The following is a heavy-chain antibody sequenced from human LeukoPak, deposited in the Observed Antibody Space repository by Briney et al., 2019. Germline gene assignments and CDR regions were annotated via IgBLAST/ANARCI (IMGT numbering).Heavy chain of an antibody. CDR1: GFTFSSYA. J-gene: IGHJ4*02. D-gene: IGHD6-13*01. CDR3: AKGSLQQQLVLCFFDY. CDR2: ISGSGGST. Sequence: GGSLRLSCAASGFTFSSYAMSWVRQAPGKGLEWASAISGSGGSTYYADSVKGRFTISRDNSKNTLCLQMNSLRAEDTAVYYCAKGSLQQQLVLCFFDYWGQGTLVTVSS. V-gene: IGHV3-23*01.